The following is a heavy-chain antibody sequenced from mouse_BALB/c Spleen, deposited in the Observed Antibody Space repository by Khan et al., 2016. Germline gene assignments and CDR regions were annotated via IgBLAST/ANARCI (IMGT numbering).Heavy chain of an antibody. CDR1: GYTFTSYW. CDR2: INPSTGYT. V-gene: IGHV1-7*01. Sequence: QVQLKQSGAELAKPGASVKMSCKASGYTFTSYWMHWVKQRPGQGLEWIGYINPSTGYTEYNQTFKDKATLTADKSSSTAYMQLSSLTSEDSAVYYCATLYDGYGYYAMDYWGQGTSVTVSS. D-gene: IGHD2-3*01. CDR3: ATLYDGYGYYAMDY. J-gene: IGHJ4*01.